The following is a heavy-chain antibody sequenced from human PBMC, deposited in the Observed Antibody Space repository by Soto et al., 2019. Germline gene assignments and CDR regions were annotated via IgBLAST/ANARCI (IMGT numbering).Heavy chain of an antibody. CDR1: GGTFSSYA. J-gene: IGHJ3*02. CDR2: IIPIFGTA. V-gene: IGHV1-69*13. CDR3: ARGGRDGYIRSAFDI. Sequence: ASVKVSCKASGGTFSSYAISWVRQAPGQGLEWMGGIIPIFGTANYAQKFQGRVTITADESTSTAYMELSSLRSEDTAVYYCARGGRDGYIRSAFDIWGHGTMVTVSS. D-gene: IGHD5-12*01.